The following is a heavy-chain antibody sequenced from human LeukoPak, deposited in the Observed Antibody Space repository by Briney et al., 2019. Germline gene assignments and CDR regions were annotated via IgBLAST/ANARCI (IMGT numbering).Heavy chain of an antibody. CDR2: INHSGRT. V-gene: IGHV4-34*01. CDR1: GGSFSGYY. CDR3: ARLRGVAFDI. D-gene: IGHD4-17*01. J-gene: IGHJ3*02. Sequence: SETLSLTCAVYGGSFSGYYWCWIRQSPGKGLEWTGDINHSGRTNYNPSLKIRVTISVDTSKNQFSLKLSSVTAADTAVYYCARLRGVAFDIWGQGTMVTVSS.